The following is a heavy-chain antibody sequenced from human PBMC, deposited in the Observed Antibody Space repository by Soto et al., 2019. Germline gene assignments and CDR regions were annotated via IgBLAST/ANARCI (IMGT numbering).Heavy chain of an antibody. CDR3: AREKRRGSSYGYVHWFDP. Sequence: QVQLVQSGAEVKKPGASVKVSCKASGYTFTSYGISWVRRAPGQGLEWMGWISAYNGNTNYAQKLQGRVTMTTDTSTSTAYMELRSLRSDDTAVYYCAREKRRGSSYGYVHWFDPWGQGTLVTVSS. D-gene: IGHD5-18*01. CDR2: ISAYNGNT. J-gene: IGHJ5*02. V-gene: IGHV1-18*04. CDR1: GYTFTSYG.